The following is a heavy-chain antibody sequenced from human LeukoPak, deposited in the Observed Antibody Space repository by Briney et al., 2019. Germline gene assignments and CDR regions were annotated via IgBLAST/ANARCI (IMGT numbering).Heavy chain of an antibody. CDR2: IYTSGST. CDR3: ARDSGIAAAPVL. Sequence: SQTLSLTRTLSGGSISSGSYYWSWIRQPAGKGLEWIGRIYTSGSTNYTPSLKSRVTISVDTSKNQFSLKLSSVTAADTAVYYCARDSGIAAAPVLWGQGTLVTVSS. V-gene: IGHV4-61*02. CDR1: GGSISSGSYY. D-gene: IGHD6-13*01. J-gene: IGHJ4*02.